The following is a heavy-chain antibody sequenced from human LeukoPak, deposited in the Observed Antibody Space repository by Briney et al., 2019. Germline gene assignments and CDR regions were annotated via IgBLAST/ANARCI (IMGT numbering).Heavy chain of an antibody. CDR3: AREGGNSRGYYYYYMDV. CDR2: IYHSGST. CDR1: GYSISSGYY. Sequence: SETLSPTCTVSGYSISSGYYWGWIRQPPGKGLEWIGSIYHSGSTYYNPSLKSRVTISVDTSKNQFSLKLSSVTAADTAVYYCAREGGNSRGYYYYYMDVWGKGTTVTVSS. V-gene: IGHV4-38-2*02. J-gene: IGHJ6*03. D-gene: IGHD1-7*01.